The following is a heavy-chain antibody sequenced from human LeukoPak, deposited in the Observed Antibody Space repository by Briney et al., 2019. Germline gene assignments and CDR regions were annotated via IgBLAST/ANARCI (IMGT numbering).Heavy chain of an antibody. Sequence: GRSLRLSCAASGFTLSSYAVHWVRQAPGKGLEWVAVISYDGSNKYYADSVKGRFTISRDNSKNTLYLQMNGLRAEDTAVYYCARWAPYSSSWYFDYWGQGTLVTVSS. CDR3: ARWAPYSSSWYFDY. V-gene: IGHV3-30*04. CDR1: GFTLSSYA. D-gene: IGHD6-13*01. CDR2: ISYDGSNK. J-gene: IGHJ4*02.